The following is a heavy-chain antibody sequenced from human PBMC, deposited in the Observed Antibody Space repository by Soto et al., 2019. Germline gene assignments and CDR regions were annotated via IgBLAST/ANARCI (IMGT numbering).Heavy chain of an antibody. CDR3: AKDLSSCSVGVCYSLYFDS. V-gene: IGHV3-23*01. CDR2: ISGSVVST. D-gene: IGHD2-8*02. CDR1: GFTFNTHT. J-gene: IGHJ4*02. Sequence: EVQLLESGGGLVQPGGSLRLSCAASGFTFNTHTMGWVRQAPGKGLEWVAAISGSVVSTYYADSVKGRFSISRDNSHNMVFLQLNSLTVEDTAVYYCAKDLSSCSVGVCYSLYFDSWGQGALVTVSS.